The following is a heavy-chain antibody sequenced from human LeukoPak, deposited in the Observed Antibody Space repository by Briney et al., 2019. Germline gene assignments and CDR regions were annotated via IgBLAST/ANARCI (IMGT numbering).Heavy chain of an antibody. V-gene: IGHV4-59*01. CDR1: GGSISSYY. J-gene: IGHJ4*02. CDR2: IYYSGST. CDR3: AREGYSYGAGYFDY. Sequence: SETLSLTCTVSGGSISSYYWSWIRQPPGKGLEWIGYIYYSGSTNYNPSLKSRVTISVDTFKNQFSLKLSSVTAADTAVYYCAREGYSYGAGYFDYWGQGTLVTVSS. D-gene: IGHD5-18*01.